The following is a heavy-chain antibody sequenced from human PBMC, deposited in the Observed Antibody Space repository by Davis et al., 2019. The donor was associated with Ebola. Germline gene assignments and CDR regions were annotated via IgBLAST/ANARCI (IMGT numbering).Heavy chain of an antibody. D-gene: IGHD1-7*01. Sequence: SVKVSCKASAGTFSSYAISWVRQAPGQGLEWMGGIIPIFGTANYAQTFQGRVTITADESTSTAYMELSSLRSEDTAVYYCARGTGNYEPYFDYWGQGTLVTVSS. V-gene: IGHV1-69*13. CDR1: AGTFSSYA. CDR3: ARGTGNYEPYFDY. J-gene: IGHJ4*02. CDR2: IIPIFGTA.